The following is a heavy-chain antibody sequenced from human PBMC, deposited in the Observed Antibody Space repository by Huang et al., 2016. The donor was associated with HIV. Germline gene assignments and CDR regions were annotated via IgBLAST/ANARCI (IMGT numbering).Heavy chain of an antibody. J-gene: IGHJ6*03. CDR2: IYTSGPT. CDR3: ARSGDGGKSPMDV. CDR1: GGSIRSGSYY. Sequence: QGQLQESGPGLVKPSQTLSLTCAVSGGSIRSGSYYWSWLRQPAGKGLEWIGDIYTSGPTNYNPSLKSRVTISIDTTKTQFSLNLSVVTAADTAVYYCARSGDGGKSPMDVWGKGTTVTVSS. D-gene: IGHD2-15*01. V-gene: IGHV4-61*09.